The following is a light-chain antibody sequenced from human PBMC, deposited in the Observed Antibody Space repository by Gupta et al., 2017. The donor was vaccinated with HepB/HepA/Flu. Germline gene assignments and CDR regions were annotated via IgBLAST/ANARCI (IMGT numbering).Light chain of an antibody. V-gene: IGLV2-14*03. J-gene: IGLJ1*01. CDR2: DVS. CDR1: SSDVGGYNY. CDR3: SSYTSSSTEV. Sequence: ITISCTGTSSDVGGYNYVSWYQQHPGKAPKLMIYDVSNRPSGVSNRFSGSKSGNTASLTISGLQAEDEADYYCSSYTSSSTEVFGTGTKVTVL.